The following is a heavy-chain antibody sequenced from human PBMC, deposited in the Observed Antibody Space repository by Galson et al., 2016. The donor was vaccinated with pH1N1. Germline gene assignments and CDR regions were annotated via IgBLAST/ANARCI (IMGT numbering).Heavy chain of an antibody. CDR1: GFSISSSGMG. Sequence: PALVKPTQTLTLTCNFSGFSISSSGMGVGWIRQPPGKALEWLALIYWDDDKRYSPSLNSRLTITKDASKNQVILTMTNMDPVDTATYYCAHREVMITNAFDFWGPGTMVTVSS. CDR2: IYWDDDK. D-gene: IGHD3-16*01. CDR3: AHREVMITNAFDF. V-gene: IGHV2-5*02. J-gene: IGHJ3*01.